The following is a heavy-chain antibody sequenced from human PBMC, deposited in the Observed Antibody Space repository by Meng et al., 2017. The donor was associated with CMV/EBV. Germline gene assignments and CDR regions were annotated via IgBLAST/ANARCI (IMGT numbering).Heavy chain of an antibody. CDR3: ARRGGADY. V-gene: IGHV3-66*04. Sequence: EVQLVESGGGLGQPGGALRISCAASGFTVSSNYMSWVRQAPGKGLEWVSVIYSGGSTYYADSVKGRFTISRDNSKNTLYLQMNSLRAEDTAVYYCARRGGADYWGQGTLVTVSS. CDR1: GFTVSSNY. CDR2: IYSGGST. D-gene: IGHD3-10*01. J-gene: IGHJ4*02.